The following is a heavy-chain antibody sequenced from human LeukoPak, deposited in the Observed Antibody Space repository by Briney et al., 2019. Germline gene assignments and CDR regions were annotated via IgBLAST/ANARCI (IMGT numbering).Heavy chain of an antibody. D-gene: IGHD1-26*01. CDR3: ARVVADRYSGSPRDAFDI. CDR2: ISGSGGST. CDR1: GFTFSSYA. V-gene: IGHV3-23*01. Sequence: GGSLRLSCAASGFTFSSYAMSWVRQAPGKGLEWVSAISGSGGSTYYADSVKGRFTISRDNAKNSLYLQMNSLRAEDTAVYYCARVVADRYSGSPRDAFDIWGQGTMVTVSS. J-gene: IGHJ3*02.